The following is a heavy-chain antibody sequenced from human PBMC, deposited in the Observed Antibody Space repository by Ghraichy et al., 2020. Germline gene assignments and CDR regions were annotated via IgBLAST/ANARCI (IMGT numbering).Heavy chain of an antibody. CDR3: ARVGPYTASTPYFDF. Sequence: QTLSLTCTVSGGSIFSGGFSWAWIRQPPGKGLEWIGYISDTGSASYKPSLKSRVSISLDTSRIHLSLNLTSVTAADTAVYYCARVGPYTASTPYFDFWGQGTLVTVSS. D-gene: IGHD3-16*01. CDR1: GGSIFSGGFS. V-gene: IGHV4-31*03. J-gene: IGHJ4*01. CDR2: ISDTGSA.